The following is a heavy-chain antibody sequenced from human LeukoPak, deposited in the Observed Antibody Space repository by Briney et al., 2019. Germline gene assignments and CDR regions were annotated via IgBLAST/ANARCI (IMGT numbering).Heavy chain of an antibody. CDR1: GFTFSSYW. CDR3: ARVAYSSAWYIDY. J-gene: IGHJ4*02. CDR2: INSDGTST. Sequence: GESQKISCVASGFTFSSYWMHWVRQVPGKGLVWVSRINSDGTSTSYADSVKGRFTISRDNAKNTLYLQMDSLRAEDTAVHYCARVAYSSAWYIDYWGQGTLVTVSS. V-gene: IGHV3-74*01. D-gene: IGHD6-25*01.